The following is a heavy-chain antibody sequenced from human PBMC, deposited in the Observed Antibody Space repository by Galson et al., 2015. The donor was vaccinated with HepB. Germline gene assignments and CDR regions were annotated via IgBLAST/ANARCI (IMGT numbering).Heavy chain of an antibody. CDR2: MNPNSGGT. J-gene: IGHJ4*02. Sequence: SVKVSCKASGYTFTDHYIHWVRQAPGQGLEWLGWMNPNSGGTKYAQRFQGRVTMTRDTSISTAYMELSRLTSDDTAVYYCAVLSSRSYDYVWGSSGEVDYWGQGTLATVSS. D-gene: IGHD3-16*01. V-gene: IGHV1-2*02. CDR3: AVLSSRSYDYVWGSSGEVDY. CDR1: GYTFTDHY.